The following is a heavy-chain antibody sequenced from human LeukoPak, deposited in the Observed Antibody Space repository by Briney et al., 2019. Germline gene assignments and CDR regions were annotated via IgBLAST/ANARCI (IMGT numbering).Heavy chain of an antibody. CDR3: ARGEGSLIVVVPAATRFDP. V-gene: IGHV4-4*07. CDR2: IYTSGST. J-gene: IGHJ5*02. CDR1: GGSISSYY. D-gene: IGHD2-2*01. Sequence: SETLSLTCTVSGGSISSYYWSWIRQPAGKGLEWIGRIYTSGSTNYNPSLKSRVTMSVDTSKNQFSLKLSSVTAADTAVYYCARGEGSLIVVVPAATRFDPWGQGTLVTVSS.